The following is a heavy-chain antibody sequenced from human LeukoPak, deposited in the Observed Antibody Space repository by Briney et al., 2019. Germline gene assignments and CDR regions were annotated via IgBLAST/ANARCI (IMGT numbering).Heavy chain of an antibody. CDR2: LSGSGGST. D-gene: IGHD5-18*01. CDR1: GFTFSSYA. J-gene: IGHJ4*02. Sequence: PGGSLRPSCAASGFTFSSYAMSWVRQAPGKGLEWVSALSGSGGSTYYADSVKGRFTISRDNSKNTLYLQMNSLRGEDTAVYYCADSGYSYGPFDYWGQGTLVTVSS. V-gene: IGHV3-23*01. CDR3: ADSGYSYGPFDY.